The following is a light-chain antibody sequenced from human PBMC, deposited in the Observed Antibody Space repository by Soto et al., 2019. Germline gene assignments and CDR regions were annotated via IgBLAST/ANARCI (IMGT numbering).Light chain of an antibody. CDR2: EVN. CDR1: SSDVGGYNY. V-gene: IGLV2-14*01. J-gene: IGLJ2*01. CDR3: SSYTSSSTLVV. Sequence: QSALTQPASVSGSPGQSITISCTGTSSDVGGYNYVSWYQQHPGKAPKLMIYEVNNRPSGVSNCFSGSKSGNTASLTISGLQAEDEADYYCSSYTSSSTLVVFGGGTKVTVL.